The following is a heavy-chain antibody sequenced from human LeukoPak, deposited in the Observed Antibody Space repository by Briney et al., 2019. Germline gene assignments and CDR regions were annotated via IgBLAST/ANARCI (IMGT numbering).Heavy chain of an antibody. CDR2: IYPGDSDT. CDR1: GYSFTSYW. V-gene: IGHV5-51*01. CDR3: ARLSPYSSSWFFDY. Sequence: VESLQISCKGSGYSFTSYWIGWVRQMPGKGLEWMGIIYPGDSDTRYSPSFQGQVTISADKSISTAYLQWSSLKASDTAMYYCARLSPYSSSWFFDYWGQGTLVTVSS. J-gene: IGHJ4*02. D-gene: IGHD6-13*01.